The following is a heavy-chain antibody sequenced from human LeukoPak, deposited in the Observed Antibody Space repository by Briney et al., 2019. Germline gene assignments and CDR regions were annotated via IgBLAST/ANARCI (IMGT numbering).Heavy chain of an antibody. CDR2: IYHSGST. J-gene: IGHJ4*02. CDR1: GYSISSGYY. Sequence: SETLSLTCTVSGYSISSGYYWGWIRQPPGKGLEWIGSIYHSGSTYYNPSLKSRVTISVDTSKNQFSLKLSSVTAADTAVYYCARAAVPAVIPADYWGQGTLVTVSS. D-gene: IGHD2-2*02. V-gene: IGHV4-38-2*02. CDR3: ARAAVPAVIPADY.